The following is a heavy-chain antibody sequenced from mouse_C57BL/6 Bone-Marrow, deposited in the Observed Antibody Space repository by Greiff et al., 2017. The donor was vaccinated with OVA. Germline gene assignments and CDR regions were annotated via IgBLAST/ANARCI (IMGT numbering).Heavy chain of an antibody. J-gene: IGHJ4*01. Sequence: QVQLQQSGAELAKPGASVKLSCKASGYTFTSYLMHWVKQRPGQGLEWIGYINPSSGYTKYNQKFKDKATLTADKSSSTAYMQLSSLTYEDSAVYYCAVTTVVARYAMDYWGQGTSVTVSS. CDR2: INPSSGYT. D-gene: IGHD1-1*01. CDR3: AVTTVVARYAMDY. CDR1: GYTFTSYL. V-gene: IGHV1-7*01.